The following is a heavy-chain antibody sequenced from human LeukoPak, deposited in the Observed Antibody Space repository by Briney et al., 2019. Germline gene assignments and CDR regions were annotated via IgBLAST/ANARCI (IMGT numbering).Heavy chain of an antibody. J-gene: IGHJ5*02. CDR1: GYTFTGYY. CDR2: INPNSGGT. CDR3: ARGPTYYDILTGKNWFDP. V-gene: IGHV1-2*02. D-gene: IGHD3-9*01. Sequence: ASVKVSCKASGYTFTGYYMHWVRQAPGQGLEWMGWINPNSGGTNYAQKFQGRVTMTRNTSISTAYMELSSLRSEDTAVYYCARGPTYYDILTGKNWFDPGAREPWSPSPQ.